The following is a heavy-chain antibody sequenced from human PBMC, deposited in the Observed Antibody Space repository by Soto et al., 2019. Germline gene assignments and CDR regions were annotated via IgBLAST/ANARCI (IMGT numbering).Heavy chain of an antibody. CDR1: GDSISGSPYF. Sequence: PSETLSLTCTVSGDSISGSPYFWGWIRQPPGKRLEWIGSIFYDGYTPYTPSLRSRVTISVDTSKNQFSLKLASVAAADTATYFCARLQAAVPHYWGQGTLVTVSS. CDR3: ARLQAAVPHY. CDR2: IFYDGYT. V-gene: IGHV4-39*01. J-gene: IGHJ4*02. D-gene: IGHD6-13*01.